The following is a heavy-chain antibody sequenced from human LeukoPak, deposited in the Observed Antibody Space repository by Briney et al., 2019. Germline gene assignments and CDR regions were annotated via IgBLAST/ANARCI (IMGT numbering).Heavy chain of an antibody. CDR2: ISAYNGNT. V-gene: IGHV1-18*01. Sequence: ASVKVSCKASGGTFSSYAISWVRQAPGQGLEWLGWISAYNGNTNYAQKLQGRVTMTTDTSTSTAYMELRSLRSDDTAVYYCARGSRYYGMDVWGQGTTVTVSS. CDR1: GGTFSSYA. CDR3: ARGSRYYGMDV. D-gene: IGHD5/OR15-5a*01. J-gene: IGHJ6*02.